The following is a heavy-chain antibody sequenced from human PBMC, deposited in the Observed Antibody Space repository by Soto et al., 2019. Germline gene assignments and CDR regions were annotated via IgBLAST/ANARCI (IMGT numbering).Heavy chain of an antibody. Sequence: SETLSLTCSVSGDSISRIDYYWTWIRQHPEKGLEWVGNIYFRGNTYYSPSLESRLTISVDTSKNQFSLKLTSVTAADTAVYYCAREGGSYDSGGYLIRGAFDIWGQGTMVTVSS. D-gene: IGHD3-22*01. CDR1: GDSISRIDYY. J-gene: IGHJ3*02. V-gene: IGHV4-31*03. CDR2: IYFRGNT. CDR3: AREGGSYDSGGYLIRGAFDI.